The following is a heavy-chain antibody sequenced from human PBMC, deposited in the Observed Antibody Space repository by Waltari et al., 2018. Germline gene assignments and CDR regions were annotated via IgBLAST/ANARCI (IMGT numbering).Heavy chain of an antibody. D-gene: IGHD3-10*01. J-gene: IGHJ5*01. CDR1: GDSVSSDRY. CDR2: ISHRGGA. Sequence: QVQLQESGPGLVKPSETLSLTCGVSGDSVSSDRYWGWIRQPPGKGLEWIGGISHRGGAYSNPSLKSRVTISLDTSNNHFSLKLNSVTAAETAVYYCATARSPGWFDSWGQGALVLVSP. V-gene: IGHV4-38-2*01. CDR3: ATARSPGWFDS.